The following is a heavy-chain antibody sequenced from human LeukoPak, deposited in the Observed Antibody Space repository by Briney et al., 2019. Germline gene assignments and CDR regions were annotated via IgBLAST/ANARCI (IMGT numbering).Heavy chain of an antibody. CDR3: ARADGSGRK. J-gene: IGHJ4*02. V-gene: IGHV3-30*03. D-gene: IGHD3-10*01. Sequence: PGGSLRLSCVASGFAFSQFPVHWVRQAPGKRLEWVAFISHDGGNKKYGDSVKGRFTISRDNAKNSLYLQMNSLRAEDTAVYYCARADGSGRKWGQGTLVTVSS. CDR1: GFAFSQFP. CDR2: ISHDGGNK.